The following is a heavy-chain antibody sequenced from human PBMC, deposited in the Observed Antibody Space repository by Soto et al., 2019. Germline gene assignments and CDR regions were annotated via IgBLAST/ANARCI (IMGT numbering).Heavy chain of an antibody. D-gene: IGHD2-2*01. CDR2: IYHSGST. V-gene: IGHV4-4*02. J-gene: IGHJ5*02. CDR3: ARTSFYCISTSCYGNWFDP. CDR1: GGSISSSNW. Sequence: PSETLSLTCAVSGGSISSSNWWSWVRQPPGKGLEWIGEIYHSGSTNYNPSLKSRVTISVDKSKNQFSLKLSSVTAADTAVYYCARTSFYCISTSCYGNWFDPWGQGTLVTVSS.